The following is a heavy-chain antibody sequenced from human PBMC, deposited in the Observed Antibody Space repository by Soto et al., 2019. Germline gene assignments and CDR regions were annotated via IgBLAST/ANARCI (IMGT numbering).Heavy chain of an antibody. CDR2: IYYSGST. D-gene: IGHD3-10*01. J-gene: IGHJ5*02. V-gene: IGHV4-31*03. CDR3: ARGAIWFGEFPRLNWFDP. CDR1: GGSISSGGYY. Sequence: PWETLSLTCTVSGGSISSGGYYWSWIRQHPGKGLEWIGYIYYSGSTYYNPSLKSRVTISVDTSKNQFSLKLSSVTAADTAVYYCARGAIWFGEFPRLNWFDPWGQGTLVTVSS.